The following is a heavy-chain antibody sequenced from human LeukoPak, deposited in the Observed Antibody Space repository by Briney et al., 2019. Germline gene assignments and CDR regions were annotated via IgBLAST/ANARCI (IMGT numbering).Heavy chain of an antibody. Sequence: GGSLRLSCAASGFTFSSYDMHWVRQATGKGLEWVSAIGTAGDTYYPGSVKGRFTISRENAKNSLYLQMNSLRAGDTAVYYCARVRYGSGSYYFDYWGQGTLVTVSS. D-gene: IGHD3-10*01. J-gene: IGHJ4*02. CDR1: GFTFSSYD. CDR2: IGTAGDT. V-gene: IGHV3-13*01. CDR3: ARVRYGSGSYYFDY.